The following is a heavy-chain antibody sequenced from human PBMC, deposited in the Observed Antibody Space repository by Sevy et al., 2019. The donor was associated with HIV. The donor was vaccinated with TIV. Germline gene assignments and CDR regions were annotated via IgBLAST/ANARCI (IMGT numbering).Heavy chain of an antibody. V-gene: IGHV3-7*03. CDR2: IKKDGSEK. Sequence: GGSLRLSCAASGFTFSNYWMSWVRQAPGKGLEWVANIKKDGSEKYYVDSVKGRFTISRDNAKNSLFLQMNSLRAEDTALYYCARDCSSTSYLWGLDVWGQGTTVTVS. CDR3: ARDCSSTSYLWGLDV. J-gene: IGHJ6*02. CDR1: GFTFSNYW. D-gene: IGHD2-2*01.